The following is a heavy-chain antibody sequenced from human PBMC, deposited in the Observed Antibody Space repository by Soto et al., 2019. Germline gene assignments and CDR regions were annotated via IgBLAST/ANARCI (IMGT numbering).Heavy chain of an antibody. V-gene: IGHV2-5*02. Sequence: SGPTLVNPTQTLTLTCTFSGFSLSTSGVGVGWIRQPPGKALEWLALIYWDDDKRYSPSLKSRLTITKDTSKNQVVLTMTNMDPVDTATYYCAHSVDGYGVFNSEYIQHWGQGTLVTVSS. CDR1: GFSLSTSGVG. J-gene: IGHJ1*01. CDR3: AHSVDGYGVFNSEYIQH. CDR2: IYWDDDK. D-gene: IGHD4-17*01.